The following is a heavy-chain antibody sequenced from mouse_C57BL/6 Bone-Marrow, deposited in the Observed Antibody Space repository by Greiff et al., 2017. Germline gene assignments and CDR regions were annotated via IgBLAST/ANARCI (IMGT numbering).Heavy chain of an antibody. V-gene: IGHV5-16*01. Sequence: EVKVVESEGGLVQPGSSMKLSCTASGFTFSDYYMAWVRQVPEKGLEWVANINYDGSSTYYLDSLKSRFIISRDNAKNILYLQMSSLKSEDTATYYCARDRGLLHAMDYWGQGTSVTVSS. D-gene: IGHD2-10*01. CDR1: GFTFSDYY. CDR3: ARDRGLLHAMDY. CDR2: INYDGSST. J-gene: IGHJ4*01.